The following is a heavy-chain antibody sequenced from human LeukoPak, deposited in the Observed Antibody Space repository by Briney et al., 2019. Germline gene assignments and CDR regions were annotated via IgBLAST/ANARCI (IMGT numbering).Heavy chain of an antibody. J-gene: IGHJ6*03. D-gene: IGHD3-3*01. Sequence: ASVKVSCKVSGYTFTDYYMHWVQQAPGKGLEWMGLVDPEDGETIYAEKFQGRVTITADTSTDTAHMELSSLRSEDTAVYYCAMIRRFWSGSPVDYMDVWGKGTTVTVSS. CDR2: VDPEDGET. CDR1: GYTFTDYY. CDR3: AMIRRFWSGSPVDYMDV. V-gene: IGHV1-69-2*01.